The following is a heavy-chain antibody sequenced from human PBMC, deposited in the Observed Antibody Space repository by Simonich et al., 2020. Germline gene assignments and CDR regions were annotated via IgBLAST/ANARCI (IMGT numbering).Heavy chain of an antibody. Sequence: EVQLVESGGGLVQPGGSLKLSCAASGFTFSGSAMHWVRQASGKGLEWVGSIRSKANSYATAYAASVKGRFTISRDDSKNTVYLQMNSLKTEDTAVYYCTRFDYYGSGSYYFDYWGQGTLVTVSS. CDR3: TRFDYYGSGSYYFDY. CDR2: IRSKANSYAT. V-gene: IGHV3-73*02. CDR1: GFTFSGSA. D-gene: IGHD3-10*01. J-gene: IGHJ4*02.